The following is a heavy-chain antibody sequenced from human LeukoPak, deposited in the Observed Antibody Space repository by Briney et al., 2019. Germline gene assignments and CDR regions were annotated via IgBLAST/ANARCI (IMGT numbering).Heavy chain of an antibody. CDR3: GRDKEEMGRAHYGFHI. D-gene: IGHD3-10*01. J-gene: IGHJ3*02. CDR2: IKQNGSEK. V-gene: IGHV3-7*01. Sequence: GGSLRLSCAASEFTFSNYCMTWVRQAPGKGLEWVANIKQNGSEKYYVDSVKGRFTISRDNAKNSLYLQMDSLRAEDTAVYFCGRDKEEMGRAHYGFHIGGQGQMVTVTS. CDR1: EFTFSNYC.